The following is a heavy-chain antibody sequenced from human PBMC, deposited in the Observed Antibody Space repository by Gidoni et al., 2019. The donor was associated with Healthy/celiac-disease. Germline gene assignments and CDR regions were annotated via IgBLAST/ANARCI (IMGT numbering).Heavy chain of an antibody. V-gene: IGHV5-51*01. CDR3: ARPAYCGGDCYSTRWYFDL. J-gene: IGHJ2*01. Sequence: EVPLVQSGAEVKKPGESLKISCQGSGYSFTSYWHGWVRQMPGKGLEWMEIIYPGDSDTRYSPSFQGQVTISADKSISTAYLQWSSLKASDTAMYYCARPAYCGGDCYSTRWYFDLWGRGTLVTVSS. D-gene: IGHD2-21*02. CDR1: GYSFTSYW. CDR2: IYPGDSDT.